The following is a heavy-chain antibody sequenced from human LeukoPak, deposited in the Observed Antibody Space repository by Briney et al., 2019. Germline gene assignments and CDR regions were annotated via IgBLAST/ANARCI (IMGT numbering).Heavy chain of an antibody. CDR2: IRYDGSNK. CDR1: GFTFSSYG. Sequence: PGGSLRLSCAASGFTFSSYGMHWVRQAPGKGLEWVAFIRYDGSNKYYADSVKGRFTISRDNSKNTLYLQMNSLRAEDTAVYYCAKIESIFGVVREWVPFGGFDIWGQGTMVTVSS. V-gene: IGHV3-30*02. D-gene: IGHD3-3*01. CDR3: AKIESIFGVVREWVPFGGFDI. J-gene: IGHJ3*02.